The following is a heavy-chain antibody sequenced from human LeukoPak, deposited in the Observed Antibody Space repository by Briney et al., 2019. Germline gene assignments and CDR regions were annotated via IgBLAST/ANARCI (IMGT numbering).Heavy chain of an antibody. D-gene: IGHD2-21*01. J-gene: IGHJ3*02. CDR3: ARFVNCGGDCYSGAFDI. CDR1: GGSISSGSYY. CDR2: IYTSGST. Sequence: PSETLSLTCTVSGGSISSGSYYWSWIRQPAGKGLEWIGRIYTSGSTNYNPSLKSRVTISVDTSKNQFSLKLSSVTAADTAVYYCARFVNCGGDCYSGAFDIWGQGTMVTVSS. V-gene: IGHV4-61*02.